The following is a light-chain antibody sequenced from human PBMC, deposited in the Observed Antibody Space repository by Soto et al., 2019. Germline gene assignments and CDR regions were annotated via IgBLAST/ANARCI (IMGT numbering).Light chain of an antibody. CDR3: QQRSNWPGYT. J-gene: IGKJ2*01. V-gene: IGKV3-11*01. CDR1: QSVSSX. CDR2: DAS. Sequence: EIVLTQSPATLSLSPGERATLSCRASQSVSSXXAWYQQNPGQAPRLLIYDASNRATGIPARFSGSGSGTXXXXXXXXXEPEDFAVYXCQQRSNWPGYTFGQGTKLEIK.